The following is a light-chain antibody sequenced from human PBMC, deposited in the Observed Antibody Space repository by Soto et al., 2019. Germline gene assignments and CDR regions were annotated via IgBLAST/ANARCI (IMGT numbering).Light chain of an antibody. Sequence: DIQMTQSPSSVSASVGDRVTITCRASHDIITFLAWYQQRPGKAPKVLIYGASFLQSGVPSRFSGSGSGTDFTLTINSLQPEDFATYYCQQGNSFPWTFGQGTKVE. CDR1: HDIITF. CDR2: GAS. CDR3: QQGNSFPWT. V-gene: IGKV1-12*01. J-gene: IGKJ1*01.